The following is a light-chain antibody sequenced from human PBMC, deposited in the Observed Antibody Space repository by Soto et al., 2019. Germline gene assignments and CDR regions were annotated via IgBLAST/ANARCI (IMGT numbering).Light chain of an antibody. V-gene: IGKV1-27*01. CDR3: QQYNGAPFT. CDR1: QGIAPY. CDR2: ATS. J-gene: IGKJ4*01. Sequence: DVQMTQSPSSLSAFVGDRATITCRASQGIAPYLAWFQQKPGKVPRLLIYATSTLQSGVPARFSGSGSGTDFTLTINSLQPEDVGTYYCQQYNGAPFTFGGGTKVEIK.